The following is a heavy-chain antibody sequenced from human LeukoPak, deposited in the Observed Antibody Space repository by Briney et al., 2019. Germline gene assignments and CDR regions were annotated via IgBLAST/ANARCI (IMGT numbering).Heavy chain of an antibody. CDR3: ARAPGIAAAGTHFDF. V-gene: IGHV4-59*01. CDR2: FYYSGIA. J-gene: IGHJ4*02. CDR1: GGSLSSYY. D-gene: IGHD6-13*01. Sequence: SETLSLTCTVSGGSLSSYYWSWIRQPPGKGLEWIGYFYYSGIAKYNPSLKSRVTISVDTSKNQFSLKLSSVTAGDTAVYYCARAPGIAAAGTHFDFWGQGTLVTVSS.